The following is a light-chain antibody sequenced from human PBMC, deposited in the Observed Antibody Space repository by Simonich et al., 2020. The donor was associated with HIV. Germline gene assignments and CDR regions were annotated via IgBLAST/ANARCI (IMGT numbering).Light chain of an antibody. CDR3: YSSDSRGNLWV. CDR1: ALPKTY. Sequence: SYELTQPPSVSVSPGQTARITCSGDALPKTYAYWYQQKSDQFPVQVIYEDNKRPSGIPGRFSGSSSGTMATLSIRGAQVADEADYYCYSSDSRGNLWVFGGGTKLTVL. CDR2: EDN. J-gene: IGLJ3*02. V-gene: IGLV3-10*01.